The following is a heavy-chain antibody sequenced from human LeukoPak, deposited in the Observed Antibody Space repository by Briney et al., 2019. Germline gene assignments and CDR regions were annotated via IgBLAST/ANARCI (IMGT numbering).Heavy chain of an antibody. CDR3: ARDRSRGPLSPPNYYYYGMDV. Sequence: ASVKVSCKASGYTFTSYYMHWVRQAPGQGLEWMGIINPSGGSTSYAQEFQGRVTMTRDTSTSTVYMELSSLRSEDTAVYYCARDRSRGPLSPPNYYYYGMDVWGQGTTVTVSS. CDR1: GYTFTSYY. V-gene: IGHV1-46*01. J-gene: IGHJ6*02. D-gene: IGHD3-16*02. CDR2: INPSGGST.